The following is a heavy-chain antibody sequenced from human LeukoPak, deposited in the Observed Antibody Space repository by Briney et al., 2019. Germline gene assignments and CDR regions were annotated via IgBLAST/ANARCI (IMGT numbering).Heavy chain of an antibody. V-gene: IGHV5-51*01. CDR1: GYSFTSYW. J-gene: IGHJ4*02. CDR3: ASGIGLNYFDY. D-gene: IGHD6-19*01. Sequence: GESLKISCKGSGYSFTSYWIGWVRQMPGKGLEWMGIIYPGDSETRYSPSFQGQVTISADKSIRIAYLQWSSLKASDTAMYHCASGIGLNYFDYWGQGTLVTVSS. CDR2: IYPGDSET.